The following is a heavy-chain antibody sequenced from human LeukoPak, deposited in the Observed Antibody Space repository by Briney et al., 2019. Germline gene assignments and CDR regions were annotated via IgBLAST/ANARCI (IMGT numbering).Heavy chain of an antibody. J-gene: IGHJ5*02. CDR3: ARGGAYCGGDCYGRVDP. CDR2: IYYSGST. CDR1: GGSISSSSYY. Sequence: SEALSLTCTVSGGSISSSSYYWGWIRQPPGKGLEWIGSIYYSGSTYYNPSLKSRVTISVDTSKNQFSLKLSSVTAADTAVYYCARGGAYCGGDCYGRVDPWGQGTLVTVSS. V-gene: IGHV4-39*07. D-gene: IGHD2-21*02.